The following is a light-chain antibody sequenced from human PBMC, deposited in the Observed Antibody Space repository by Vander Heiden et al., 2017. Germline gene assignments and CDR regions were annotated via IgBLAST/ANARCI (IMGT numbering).Light chain of an antibody. J-gene: IGKJ2*01. CDR1: RSISSW. Sequence: IQMTHSPSTLSASVGDRVTITCRASRSISSWLAWYQQKPGKAPKLLIYKASSLESGVPSRFSGSGSGTEFTLTISSLQPDDFATYYCQQYNSYAYTFGQGTKLEIK. CDR3: QQYNSYAYT. CDR2: KAS. V-gene: IGKV1-5*03.